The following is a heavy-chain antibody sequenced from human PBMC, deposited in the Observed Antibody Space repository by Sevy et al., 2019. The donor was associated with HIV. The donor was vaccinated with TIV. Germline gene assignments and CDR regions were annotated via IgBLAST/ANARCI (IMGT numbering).Heavy chain of an antibody. J-gene: IGHJ6*02. Sequence: GGSLRLSCAASGFTFSSYAMHWVRQAPGKGLEWVAVISYDGSNKYYADSVKGRFTISRDNSKNTLYLQMNSLRAEDSAVYYCARSDPVTMVRGVDYYYGMVVWGQGTTVTVSS. CDR2: ISYDGSNK. CDR3: ARSDPVTMVRGVDYYYGMVV. V-gene: IGHV3-30*04. D-gene: IGHD3-10*01. CDR1: GFTFSSYA.